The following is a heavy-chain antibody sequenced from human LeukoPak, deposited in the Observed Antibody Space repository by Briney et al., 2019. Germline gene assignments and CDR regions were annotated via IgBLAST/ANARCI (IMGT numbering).Heavy chain of an antibody. CDR2: VSSNGDST. CDR1: GFSFSTYV. Sequence: PGGSLRLSCAASGFSFSTYVMHWVRQAPGKGLEYVSAVSSNGDSTYYANSVRGRFTVSRDNSKNTLYLQMGGLRTEDMAVYYCATGGTYFLSYLHIWGQGALVTVSS. CDR3: ATGGTYFLSYLHI. J-gene: IGHJ4*02. V-gene: IGHV3-64*01. D-gene: IGHD3-16*02.